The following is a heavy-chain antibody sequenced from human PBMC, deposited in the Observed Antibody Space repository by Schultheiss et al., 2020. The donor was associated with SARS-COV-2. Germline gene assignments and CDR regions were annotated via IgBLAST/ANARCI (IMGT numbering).Heavy chain of an antibody. CDR3: AKGPDGSGFSDAYFDY. J-gene: IGHJ4*02. CDR1: GFTFSSYG. Sequence: GESLKISCAASGFTFSSYGMHWVRQAPGKGLEWVAVISYDGSNKYYADSVKGRFTISRDNSKNTLYLQMNSLRAEDTAVYYCAKGPDGSGFSDAYFDYWGQGTLVSVSS. V-gene: IGHV3-30*18. D-gene: IGHD3-10*01. CDR2: ISYDGSNK.